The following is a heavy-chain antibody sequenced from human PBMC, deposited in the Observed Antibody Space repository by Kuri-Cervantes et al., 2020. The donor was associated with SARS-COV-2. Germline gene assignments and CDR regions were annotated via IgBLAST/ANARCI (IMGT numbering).Heavy chain of an antibody. CDR2: IYHSGST. D-gene: IGHD1-7*01. CDR3: ARGSWNYPFDY. J-gene: IGHJ4*02. CDR1: GGSISSSNW. Sequence: SETLSLTYAVSGGSISSSNWWSWVRQPPGKGLEWIGEIYHSGSTNYNPSLKSRVTISVDTSKNQFSLKLSSVTAADTAVYYCARGSWNYPFDYWGQGTLVTVSS. V-gene: IGHV4-4*02.